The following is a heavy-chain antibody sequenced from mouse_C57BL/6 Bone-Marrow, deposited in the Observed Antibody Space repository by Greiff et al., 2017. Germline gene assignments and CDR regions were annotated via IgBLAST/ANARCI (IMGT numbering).Heavy chain of an antibody. V-gene: IGHV1-7*01. Sequence: QVQLKQSGAELAKPGASVKLSCKASGYTFTSYWMHWVKQRPGQGLEWIGYINPSSGYTKYNQKFKDKATLTADKSSSTAYMQLSSLTYEDSAVYYCARRQLPYYYAMDYWGQGTSVTVSS. CDR1: GYTFTSYW. CDR3: ARRQLPYYYAMDY. D-gene: IGHD6-1*01. CDR2: INPSSGYT. J-gene: IGHJ4*01.